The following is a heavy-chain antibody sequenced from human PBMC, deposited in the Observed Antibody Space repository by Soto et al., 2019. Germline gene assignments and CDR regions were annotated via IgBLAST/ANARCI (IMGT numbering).Heavy chain of an antibody. CDR2: IYYSGST. J-gene: IGHJ5*02. Sequence: SETLSLTCTVSGGSISSYYWSWIRQPPGKGLEWIGYIYYSGSTNYNPSLKSRVTISVDTSKNQFSLKLSSVTAADTAVYYCARDIRNRYCSSTSCYNWFDPWGQGTLVTVSS. V-gene: IGHV4-59*01. CDR1: GGSISSYY. D-gene: IGHD2-2*01. CDR3: ARDIRNRYCSSTSCYNWFDP.